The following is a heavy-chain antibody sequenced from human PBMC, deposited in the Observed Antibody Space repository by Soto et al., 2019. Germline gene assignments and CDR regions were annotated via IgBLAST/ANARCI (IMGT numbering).Heavy chain of an antibody. CDR2: ISGSGGST. J-gene: IGHJ4*02. CDR1: GFTFSSYA. D-gene: IGHD1-7*01. Sequence: EVQLLESGGGLVQPGGSLRLSCAASGFTFSSYAMSWVRQAPGKGLEWVSAISGSGGSTYYADSVKGRFTISRDNSKNTLYLQMNSLRAEDTAVYYCAKDRIRYNWNLLYYFAYWGQGTLVTVS. V-gene: IGHV3-23*01. CDR3: AKDRIRYNWNLLYYFAY.